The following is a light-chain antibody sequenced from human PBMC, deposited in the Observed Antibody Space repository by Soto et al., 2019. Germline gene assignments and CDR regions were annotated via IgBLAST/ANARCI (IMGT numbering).Light chain of an antibody. V-gene: IGKV3-11*01. CDR2: GAS. J-gene: IGKJ1*01. CDR1: QSVSNY. CDR3: QQYDSYPWT. Sequence: EIVLTQSPATLSLSPGERATLSCRTSQSVSNYLAWYQEKPGQAPRLLIYGASNRATGIPARFSGSGSGTDFTLTISSLEPEDFAIYYCQQYDSYPWTFGQGTKVDIK.